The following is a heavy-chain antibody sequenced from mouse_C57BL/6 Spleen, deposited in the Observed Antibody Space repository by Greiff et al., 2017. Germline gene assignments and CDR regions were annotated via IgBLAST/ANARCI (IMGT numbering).Heavy chain of an antibody. J-gene: IGHJ2*01. CDR3: ARIYYQNYLDY. V-gene: IGHV1-39*01. D-gene: IGHD2-1*01. Sequence: EVQLQESGPELVKPGASVKISCKASGYSFTDYNMNWVQQNNGKSLEWIGVLNPNYGTSSYNQKFKGKATLTVNKSTSTAYMQLNSLTSEDSAVYYCARIYYQNYLDYWGQGTTLTVSS. CDR1: GYSFTDYN. CDR2: LNPNYGTS.